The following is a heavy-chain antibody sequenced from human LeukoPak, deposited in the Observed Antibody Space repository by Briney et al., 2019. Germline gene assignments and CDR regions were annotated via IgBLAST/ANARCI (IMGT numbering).Heavy chain of an antibody. CDR1: GRSFSGYY. J-gene: IGHJ4*02. CDR3: ATRHSTGWYFDF. Sequence: SETLSLTCAVYGRSFSGYYWSWIRQPPGKGLEWIGEINLGGSTNYSPSLKSRVTISVDTSKNHFSLKLRSVTAADTAVYYCATRHSTGWYFDFWGLGTQVTVSS. CDR2: INLGGST. V-gene: IGHV4-34*01. D-gene: IGHD6-19*01.